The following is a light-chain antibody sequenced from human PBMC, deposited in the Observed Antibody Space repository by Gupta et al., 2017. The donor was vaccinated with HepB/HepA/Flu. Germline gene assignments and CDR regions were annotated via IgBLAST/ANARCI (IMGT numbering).Light chain of an antibody. CDR2: GNS. CDR3: QSYDSSMSVV. Sequence: QSVLTHPPPVSWAPGQCVTIPCTGSSSNIGACYDVHWYQQLPGTAPKLLIYGNSKRPSGVPDRFSGSKSGTSASLAVTGLQAEDEANYYCQSYDSSMSVVFGGGTKLTVL. CDR1: SSNIGACYD. J-gene: IGLJ2*01. V-gene: IGLV1-40*01.